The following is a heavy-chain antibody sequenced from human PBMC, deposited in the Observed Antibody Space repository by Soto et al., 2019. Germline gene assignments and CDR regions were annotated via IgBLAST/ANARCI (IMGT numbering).Heavy chain of an antibody. D-gene: IGHD6-19*01. CDR2: INAGNGNT. V-gene: IGHV1-3*01. Sequence: VQFVQSGAEVKKPGASVKVSCKASGYTFTGYPIHWVRQAPGQRLEWMGWINAGNGNTKYSQKFQGRVTITRDTSASTHYMELSSLRSEDTAVYYCARNVGSGWYDYWGQGTLVTVSS. J-gene: IGHJ4*02. CDR3: ARNVGSGWYDY. CDR1: GYTFTGYP.